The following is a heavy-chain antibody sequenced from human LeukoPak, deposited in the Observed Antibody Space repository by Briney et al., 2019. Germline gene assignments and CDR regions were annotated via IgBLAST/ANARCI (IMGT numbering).Heavy chain of an antibody. CDR1: GFTFSSYS. CDR2: ISYDGTNK. CDR3: AREDSEAFDY. Sequence: GGSLRLSCAASGFTFSSYSMHWVCQAPGKGLEWVAVISYDGTNKYYADPVKGRFTISRDNSKNTLYLQMNSLRAEDTAVYYCAREDSEAFDYWGQGTLVTVSS. V-gene: IGHV3-30-3*01. D-gene: IGHD1-26*01. J-gene: IGHJ4*02.